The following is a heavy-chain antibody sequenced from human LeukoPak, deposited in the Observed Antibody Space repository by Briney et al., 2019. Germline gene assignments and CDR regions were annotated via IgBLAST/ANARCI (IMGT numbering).Heavy chain of an antibody. CDR2: IWYDGSNK. V-gene: IGHV3-33*06. J-gene: IGHJ4*02. CDR3: AKASWVSSTDAVR. CDR1: GFTFSSYG. Sequence: GRSLRLSCAASGFTFSSYGMHWVRQAPGEGLEWVAVIWYDGSNKYYADSVKGRFTLSSDSSRNTVYFQLNNLRVEDTAIYYCAKASWVSSTDAVRWGQGTLVTVSS. D-gene: IGHD3-16*01.